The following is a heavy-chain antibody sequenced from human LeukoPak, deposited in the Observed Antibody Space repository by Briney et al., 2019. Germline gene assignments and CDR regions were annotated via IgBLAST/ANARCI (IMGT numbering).Heavy chain of an antibody. CDR1: GFTFSSYG. CDR3: AKDWAHYYGSGSYGRFDY. D-gene: IGHD3-10*01. Sequence: GGSLRLSCAASGFTFSSYGMHWVRQAPGKGLEWVAFIRYDGSNKYYADSVKGRFTISRDNSKNTLYLQMNSLRAEDTAVYYCAKDWAHYYGSGSYGRFDYWGQGTLVTVSS. J-gene: IGHJ4*02. CDR2: IRYDGSNK. V-gene: IGHV3-30*02.